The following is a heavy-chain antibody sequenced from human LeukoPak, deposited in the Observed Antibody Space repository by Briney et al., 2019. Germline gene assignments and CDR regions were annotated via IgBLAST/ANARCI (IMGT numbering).Heavy chain of an antibody. J-gene: IGHJ6*03. CDR2: IIPLFGTA. CDR3: ARVVGLTGYSSTWYSGYYYYMDV. D-gene: IGHD6-13*01. Sequence: GASVKVSCKASGYTFTSYDINWVRQTPGQGLEWMGGIIPLFGTANYAQKFQDRVTITADKSTSTAYMELSSLRSEDTAVYYCARVVGLTGYSSTWYSGYYYYMDVWGKGTTVTVSS. CDR1: GYTFTSYD. V-gene: IGHV1-69*06.